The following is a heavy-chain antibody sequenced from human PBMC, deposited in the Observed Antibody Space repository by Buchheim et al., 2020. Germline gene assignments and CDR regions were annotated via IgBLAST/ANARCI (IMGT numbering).Heavy chain of an antibody. Sequence: QVQLQESGPGLVKPSGTLSLTCDVSGGSISSNYWWSWVRQPPGMGLEWIGEIYHSGSTNYNPSLKRRVTITVDNSKNQFSLKLTSVTAADTAVYYCARIPYYYYYGLDVWGQGTT. V-gene: IGHV4-4*02. CDR2: IYHSGST. CDR3: ARIPYYYYYGLDV. J-gene: IGHJ6*02. CDR1: GGSISSNYW. D-gene: IGHD2-21*01.